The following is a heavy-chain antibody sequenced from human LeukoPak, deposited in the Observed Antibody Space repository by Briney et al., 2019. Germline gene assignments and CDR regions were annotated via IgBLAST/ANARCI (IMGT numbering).Heavy chain of an antibody. D-gene: IGHD1-26*01. CDR3: ARAYSGNYYNWFDP. V-gene: IGHV3-74*01. J-gene: IGHJ5*02. CDR1: GFTFSSNW. Sequence: PGGSLSLSCAASGFTFSSNWMHWVRQAPGKGLVWVSRINSDGTSTIYADSVKGRFTISRDNAKNTLYLQMNILRAEDTAVYYCARAYSGNYYNWFDPWGQGTLVTVSS. CDR2: INSDGTST.